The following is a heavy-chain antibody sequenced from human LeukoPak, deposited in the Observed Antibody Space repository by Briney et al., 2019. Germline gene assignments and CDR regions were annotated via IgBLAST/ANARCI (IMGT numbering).Heavy chain of an antibody. CDR1: GFTFAIYP. D-gene: IGHD6-19*01. J-gene: IGHJ4*02. Sequence: PGVSERLFCAASGFTFAIYPVSWVRHAPGKGLECVSCVSGRGGSTHYAHSVKARFTISRDNSKHTLYLQMNTLRAADTAVYYCARNTCSSCWYYFDYWGQGTLVTVSS. CDR2: VSGRGGST. CDR3: ARNTCSSCWYYFDY. V-gene: IGHV3-23*01.